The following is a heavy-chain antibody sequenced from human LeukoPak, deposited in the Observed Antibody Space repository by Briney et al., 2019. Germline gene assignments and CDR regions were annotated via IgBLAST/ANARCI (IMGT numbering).Heavy chain of an antibody. CDR2: IYTSGRT. CDR1: GGSTSSDN. V-gene: IGHV4-59*10. CDR3: ARYDAVRSTRFDY. J-gene: IGHJ4*02. Sequence: SETLSLTCAVSGGSTSSDNWSWVCQPARKRLEWIGRIYTSGRTNYNPSLKSRVSMSVDTSKNQFSLKLGSVTAADTAVYCCARYDAVRSTRFDYWGQGTLVTVSS. D-gene: IGHD5/OR15-5a*01.